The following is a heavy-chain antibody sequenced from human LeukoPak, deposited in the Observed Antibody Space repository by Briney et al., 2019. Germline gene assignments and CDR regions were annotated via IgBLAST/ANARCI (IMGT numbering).Heavy chain of an antibody. CDR3: AKDAHDSSGYFDY. CDR1: GFTFSDYY. CDR2: ISSSGSTI. J-gene: IGHJ4*02. V-gene: IGHV3-11*01. Sequence: GGSLRLSCAASGFTFSDYYMSWIRQAPGKGLEWVSYISSSGSTIYYADSVKGRFTISRDNSKNTLYLQMNSLRAEDTAVYYCAKDAHDSSGYFDYWGQGTLVTVSS. D-gene: IGHD3-22*01.